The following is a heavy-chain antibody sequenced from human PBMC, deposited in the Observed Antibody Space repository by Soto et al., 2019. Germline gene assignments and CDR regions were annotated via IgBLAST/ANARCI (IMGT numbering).Heavy chain of an antibody. CDR1: GGSISSSSYY. Sequence: SETLSLTCTVSGGSISSSSYYWGWIRQPPGKGLEWIGSIYYSGSTYYNPSLKSRVTISVDTSKNQFSLKLSSVTAADTAVYYCATILFSSSSYYFDYWGQGTLVTVSS. CDR3: ATILFSSSSYYFDY. D-gene: IGHD6-6*01. CDR2: IYYSGST. J-gene: IGHJ4*02. V-gene: IGHV4-39*01.